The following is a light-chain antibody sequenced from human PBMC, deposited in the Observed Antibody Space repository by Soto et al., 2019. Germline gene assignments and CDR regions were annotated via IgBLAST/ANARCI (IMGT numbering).Light chain of an antibody. CDR3: QQYASSPIT. CDR1: QSVSNNY. Sequence: EIGLTPSPGTPSLSPGERATLSRRASQSVSNNYLAWYQQKPGQAPRLLIYGASNWATGVPDRFSGSGSGTDFTLTISRLEPEDFAVYFCQQYASSPITFGQGTRLEIK. V-gene: IGKV3-20*01. CDR2: GAS. J-gene: IGKJ5*01.